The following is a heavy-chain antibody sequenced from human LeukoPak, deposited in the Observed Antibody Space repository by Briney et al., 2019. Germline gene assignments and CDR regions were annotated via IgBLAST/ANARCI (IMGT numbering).Heavy chain of an antibody. CDR1: GYTFTSYD. J-gene: IGHJ4*02. CDR2: MSPNSGDT. V-gene: IGHV1-8*01. CDR3: ARDSMGAMGY. Sequence: ASVKVSCKASGYTFTSYDINWVRQATGQGLEWMGWMSPNSGDTGYAQEFQGRLTMTRDTSISTAYMELSSLRSEDMAVYYCARDSMGAMGYWGQGTLVTVSS. D-gene: IGHD1-26*01.